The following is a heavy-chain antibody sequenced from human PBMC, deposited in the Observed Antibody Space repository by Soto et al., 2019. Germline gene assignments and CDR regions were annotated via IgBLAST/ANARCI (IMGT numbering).Heavy chain of an antibody. J-gene: IGHJ6*02. V-gene: IGHV3-30*04. Sequence: QVQLVESGGGVVQPGRTLRLSCAASGFTFSSYAMHWVRQTPDKGLQWVAVVSYHGTRTFYADSVKGRFTISRDNSKSTLFLRMNSLGPEDTAVYYCARASDHYGSGNYPQLGTHGWGQGATGTVSS. CDR1: GFTFSSYA. D-gene: IGHD3-10*01. CDR2: VSYHGTRT. CDR3: ARASDHYGSGNYPQLGTHG.